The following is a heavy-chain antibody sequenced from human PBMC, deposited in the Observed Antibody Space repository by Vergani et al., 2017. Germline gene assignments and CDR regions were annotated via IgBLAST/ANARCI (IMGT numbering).Heavy chain of an antibody. CDR1: GFTFTDYG. J-gene: IGHJ5*02. CDR3: AKADIVVVPAAISWFDP. V-gene: IGHV3-23*04. CDR2: ISGSGVST. Sequence: EVQLVESGGGLEQPGRSLRLSCRASGFTFTDYGISWVRQAPGKGLEWVSAISGSGVSTYYADSVKGRFTISRDNSKNTLYLQMNSLRAEDTAVYYCAKADIVVVPAAISWFDPWGQGTLVTVSS. D-gene: IGHD2-2*01.